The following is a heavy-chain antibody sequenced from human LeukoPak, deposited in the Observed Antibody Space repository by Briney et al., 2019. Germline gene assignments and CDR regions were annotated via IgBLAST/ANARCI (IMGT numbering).Heavy chain of an antibody. J-gene: IGHJ4*02. D-gene: IGHD3-10*01. V-gene: IGHV3-64*01. CDR3: AREGGSGSYWFDY. CDR1: GFTFSSYA. Sequence: GGSLRLSCAASGFTFSSYAMHWVRQAPGKRLEYVSAISSNGGSTYYANSVKGRFTISRDNSKNTLYLQMGSLRAEDMAVYYCAREGGSGSYWFDYWGQGTLVTVSS. CDR2: ISSNGGST.